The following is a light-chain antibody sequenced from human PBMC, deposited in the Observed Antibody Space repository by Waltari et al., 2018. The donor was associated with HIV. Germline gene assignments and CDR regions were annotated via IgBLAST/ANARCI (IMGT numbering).Light chain of an antibody. V-gene: IGKV2-30*01. CDR2: KVS. Sequence: EVVMTQSPLSLPVTLGQPASISCRSSQSLVYTDGNTYLNWCQQRPGQSPRRLIYKVSNRDSGVPDRCSGSGSGTDFILNISRVEAEDVGVYYCMQGTHWPPWTFGQGTNVEIK. CDR3: MQGTHWPPWT. J-gene: IGKJ1*01. CDR1: QSLVYTDGNTY.